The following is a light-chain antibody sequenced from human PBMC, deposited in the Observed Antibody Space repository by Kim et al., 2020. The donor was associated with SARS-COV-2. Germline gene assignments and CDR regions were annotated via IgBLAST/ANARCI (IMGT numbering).Light chain of an antibody. Sequence: EIVMTQSPATLSVSPGERATLSCRASQSVSINLAWFQQKPGQAPRLLIYGASIRATGIPARFSGSESGTEFTLTISSLQSEDFAVYYCQQYNDWPLTIGGGTKLEI. CDR1: QSVSIN. CDR3: QQYNDWPLT. V-gene: IGKV3-15*01. CDR2: GAS. J-gene: IGKJ4*01.